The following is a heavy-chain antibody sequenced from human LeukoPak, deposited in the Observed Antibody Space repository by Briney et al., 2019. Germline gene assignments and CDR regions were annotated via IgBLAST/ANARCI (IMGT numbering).Heavy chain of an antibody. CDR3: ASAYGDYGLDY. D-gene: IGHD4-17*01. CDR2: IWYDGSNK. CDR1: GITFGTYG. J-gene: IGHJ4*02. V-gene: IGHV3-33*01. Sequence: GGSLRLSCVASGITFGTYGMHWVRQAPGMGLEWVAVIWYDGSNKWYADSVRGRFTISRGNSNNTLYLEMSGLGAEDTATYYCASAYGDYGLDYWGQGTLVTVSS.